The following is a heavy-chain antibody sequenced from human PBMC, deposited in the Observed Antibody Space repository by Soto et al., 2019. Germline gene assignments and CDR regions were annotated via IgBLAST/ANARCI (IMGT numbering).Heavy chain of an antibody. V-gene: IGHV3-72*01. J-gene: IGHJ4*02. CDR1: GFTFSDHY. CDR2: TRNKVDSYTT. Sequence: GGSLRLSCAASGFTFSDHYMEWVRQAPGKGLEWVGRTRNKVDSYTTEYAASVRGRFTISRDDSKASLYLQMNSLKTEDTALDYCAPGTVEAMDYWGQGSLDTVSA. CDR3: APGTVEAMDY. D-gene: IGHD5-18*01.